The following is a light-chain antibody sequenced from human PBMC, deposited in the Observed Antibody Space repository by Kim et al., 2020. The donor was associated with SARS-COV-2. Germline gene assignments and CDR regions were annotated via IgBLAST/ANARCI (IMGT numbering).Light chain of an antibody. CDR3: NSRDSSGPVV. CDR1: SLRSYY. CDR2: GKN. J-gene: IGLJ2*01. Sequence: SSELTQDPAVSVALGQTVRITCHGDSLRSYYASWYQQKPGQAPVLVIYGKNNRPSGIPDRFSGSSSGNTASLTITGAQAGDEADYYCNSRDSSGPVVFGGGTQLAVL. V-gene: IGLV3-19*01.